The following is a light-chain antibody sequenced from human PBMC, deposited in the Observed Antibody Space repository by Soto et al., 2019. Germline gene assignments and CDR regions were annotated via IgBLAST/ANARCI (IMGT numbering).Light chain of an antibody. CDR2: SHN. CDR3: ATWDDSLDGYV. CDR1: SSNIGSNT. Sequence: QSVLTQPPSASGTPGQRVTISCSGSSSNIGSNTVNWYQQLPGTAPKLLIYSHNQRPSGVPDRFSGSKSVTSASLAISGLQSEDEADYYCATWDDSLDGYVFGTGTKLTVL. V-gene: IGLV1-44*01. J-gene: IGLJ1*01.